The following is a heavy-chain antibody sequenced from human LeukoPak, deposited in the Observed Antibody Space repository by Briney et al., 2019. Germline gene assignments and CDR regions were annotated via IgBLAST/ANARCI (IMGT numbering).Heavy chain of an antibody. Sequence: SETLSLTCTVSGASITTYYWTWIRQPPGKGLEWIGYIYHSGSTNYNPSLKSRVTISLDTSRNHFSLRLSSVTAADTAVYFCAREYSTSSEGDYFDYWGQGSLVTVSS. V-gene: IGHV4-59*13. CDR3: AREYSTSSEGDYFDY. CDR2: IYHSGST. J-gene: IGHJ4*02. D-gene: IGHD6-6*01. CDR1: GASITTYY.